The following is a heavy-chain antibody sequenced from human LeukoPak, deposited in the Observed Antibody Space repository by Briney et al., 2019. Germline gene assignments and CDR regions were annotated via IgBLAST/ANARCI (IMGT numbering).Heavy chain of an antibody. D-gene: IGHD1-26*01. CDR3: ARMYSGTYGGIDF. V-gene: IGHV4-4*07. J-gene: IGHJ4*02. CDR1: GGSISSYY. CDR2: VYSCGNT. Sequence: SETLSLTCTVSGGSISSYYWSWIRQPAGKGLEWIGRVYSCGNTNYNPSLKSRVTMSVDTSRNQFSLRLTSVTAADTAVYYCARMYSGTYGGIDFWGQGTLVTVSS.